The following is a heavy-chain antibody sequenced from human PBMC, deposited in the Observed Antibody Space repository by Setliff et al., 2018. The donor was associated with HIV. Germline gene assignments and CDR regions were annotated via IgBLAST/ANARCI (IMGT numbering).Heavy chain of an antibody. CDR3: ARELRFSVSSTGKE. J-gene: IGHJ4*02. CDR2: VNHSGST. CDR1: GGSFSDYY. Sequence: PSETLSLTCAVYGGSFSDYYWSWIRQPPGKGLEWIGEVNHSGSTNYNPSLKSRVTISLDTSKNQFSLKLSSVTAADTAVYYCARELRFSVSSTGKEWGQGTLVTVSS. V-gene: IGHV4-34*01. D-gene: IGHD2-21*01.